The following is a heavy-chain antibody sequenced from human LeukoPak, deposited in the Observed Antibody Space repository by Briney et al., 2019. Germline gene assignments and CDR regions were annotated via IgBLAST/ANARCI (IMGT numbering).Heavy chain of an antibody. CDR1: GSTFSNYA. J-gene: IGHJ4*02. CDR3: AKDGEYCSSTSCSLDY. Sequence: QPGGSLRLSCAASGSTFSNYAMSWVRQAPGKGLEWVSAISGSGGSTYYADSVKGQFTISRDNSKNTLYLQMNSLRAEDTAVYYCAKDGEYCSSTSCSLDYWGQGTLVTVSS. V-gene: IGHV3-23*01. D-gene: IGHD2-2*01. CDR2: ISGSGGST.